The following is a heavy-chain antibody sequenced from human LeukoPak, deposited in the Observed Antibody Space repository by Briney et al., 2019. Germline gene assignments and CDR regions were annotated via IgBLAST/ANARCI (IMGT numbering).Heavy chain of an antibody. D-gene: IGHD6-6*01. V-gene: IGHV3-33*01. CDR2: IWYDGSNK. Sequence: GGSLRLSCAASGFTFSSYGMHWVRQAPGKGLEWVAVIWYDGSNKYYADPVKGRFTISRDNSKNTLYLQMNSLRAEDTAVYYCAREESEDSSSGRYYYYGMDVWGQGTTVTVSS. J-gene: IGHJ6*02. CDR1: GFTFSSYG. CDR3: AREESEDSSSGRYYYYGMDV.